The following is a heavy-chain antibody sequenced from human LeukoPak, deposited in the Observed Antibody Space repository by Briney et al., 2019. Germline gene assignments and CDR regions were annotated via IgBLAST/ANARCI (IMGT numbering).Heavy chain of an antibody. V-gene: IGHV3-23*01. D-gene: IGHD1-14*01. CDR3: ASERYYFDH. CDR2: MMTKVAT. J-gene: IGHJ4*02. CDR1: GFIVSSYE. Sequence: GGSLRLSCAASGFIVSSYEMNWVRLTPGTGLEWVSTMMTKVATYYADSVKCRFTVSRDNSRTTLFLFMNSLRDEDTAIYYCASERYYFDHWGQGTLVSVSS.